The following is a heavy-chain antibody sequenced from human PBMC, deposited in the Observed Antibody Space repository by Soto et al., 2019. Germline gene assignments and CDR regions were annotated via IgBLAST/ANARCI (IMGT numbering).Heavy chain of an antibody. CDR2: TYYRSKWYN. J-gene: IGHJ6*02. Sequence: SQTLTLTCAISGDSVSSNSAAWNWIRQSPSRGLEWLGRTYYRSKWYNDYAVSVKSRITINPDTSKNQFSLQLNSVTPEDTAVYYCASCGSTSSPTGSSWYTSYYYGMDVWGQGTTVTVSS. CDR1: GDSVSSNSAA. D-gene: IGHD6-13*01. V-gene: IGHV6-1*01. CDR3: ASCGSTSSPTGSSWYTSYYYGMDV.